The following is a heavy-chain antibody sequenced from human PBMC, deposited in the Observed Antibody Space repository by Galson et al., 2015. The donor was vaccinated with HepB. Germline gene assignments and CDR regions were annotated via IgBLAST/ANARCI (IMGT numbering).Heavy chain of an antibody. V-gene: IGHV3-30*18. J-gene: IGHJ5*02. D-gene: IGHD4-17*01. CDR1: GFTFSRHG. CDR2: ISYDGSNK. CDR3: AKGGYGDYGFYWFDP. Sequence: SLRLSCAASGFTFSRHGMHWARQAPGKGLEWVAAISYDGSNKYSADSVKGRFTISRDNSRNTLYLQMSSLRAEDTAVYYCAKGGYGDYGFYWFDPWGQGTLVTVSS.